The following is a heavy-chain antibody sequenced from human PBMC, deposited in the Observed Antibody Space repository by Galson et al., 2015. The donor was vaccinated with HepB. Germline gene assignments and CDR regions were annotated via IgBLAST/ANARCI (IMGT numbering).Heavy chain of an antibody. V-gene: IGHV3-11*06. Sequence: LRLSYAASGFTFSDYYMSWIRQAPGKGLEWVSYISSSSSYTNYADSVKGRFTISRDNAKNSLYLQMNSLRAEDTAVYYCARDCSGGSCYVYWGQGTLVTVSS. D-gene: IGHD2-15*01. CDR1: GFTFSDYY. CDR2: ISSSSSYT. CDR3: ARDCSGGSCYVY. J-gene: IGHJ4*02.